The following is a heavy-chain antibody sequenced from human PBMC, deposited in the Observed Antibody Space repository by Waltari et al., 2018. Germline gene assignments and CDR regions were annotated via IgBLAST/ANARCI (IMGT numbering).Heavy chain of an antibody. CDR3: AKDRSIGVAGTGDY. D-gene: IGHD6-19*01. J-gene: IGHJ4*02. V-gene: IGHV3-23*04. Sequence: EVQLVESGGGLVQPGGSLRLSCAASGFPFSSYAMSWVRQAPGMGLEWVSAISGTGGSTYYVDSVKGRFTISRDNSKNTVYLQMNSLRAEDTALYYCAKDRSIGVAGTGDYWGQGTLVSVSS. CDR1: GFPFSSYA. CDR2: ISGTGGST.